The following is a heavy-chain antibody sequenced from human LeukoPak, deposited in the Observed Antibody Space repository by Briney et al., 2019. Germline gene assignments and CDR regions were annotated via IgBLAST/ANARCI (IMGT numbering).Heavy chain of an antibody. D-gene: IGHD1-14*01. CDR1: GGSISSYY. CDR3: AKDLTYGNFDY. Sequence: SETLSLTCTVSGGSISSYYWSWIRQPPGEGLEWIGYISYSGSTNYNPSLRSRVTISVDTSKNQFSLKLSSVTAADTAVYYCAKDLTYGNFDYWGQGTLVTVSS. V-gene: IGHV4-59*01. CDR2: ISYSGST. J-gene: IGHJ4*02.